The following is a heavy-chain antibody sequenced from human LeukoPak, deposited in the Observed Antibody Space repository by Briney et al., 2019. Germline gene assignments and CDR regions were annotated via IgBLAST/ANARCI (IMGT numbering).Heavy chain of an antibody. V-gene: IGHV4-4*02. CDR2: IYHSGST. J-gene: IGHJ3*02. D-gene: IGHD3-22*01. Sequence: PSETLSLTCAASGGSISSSNWWSWVRQPPGKGLEWIGEIYHSGSTNYNPSLKSRVTISVDKSKNQFSLKLSSVTAADTAVYYCARKTYDSSGLIPHPGVFDIWGQGTMVTVSS. CDR3: ARKTYDSSGLIPHPGVFDI. CDR1: GGSISSSNW.